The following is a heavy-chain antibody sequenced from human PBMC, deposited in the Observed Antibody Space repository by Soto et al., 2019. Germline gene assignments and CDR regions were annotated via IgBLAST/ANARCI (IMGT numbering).Heavy chain of an antibody. J-gene: IGHJ3*02. CDR2: IYYSGST. D-gene: IGHD3-10*01. V-gene: IGHV4-59*01. CDR3: ARVWGGAFDI. Sequence: PSETLSLTCSISGGSISSYYWSWTRQPPGKGLEWIGYIYYSGSTNYNPSLKSRVTISVDTSKNQFSLKLSSVTAADTAVYYCARVWGGAFDIWGQGTMVTVSS. CDR1: GGSISSYY.